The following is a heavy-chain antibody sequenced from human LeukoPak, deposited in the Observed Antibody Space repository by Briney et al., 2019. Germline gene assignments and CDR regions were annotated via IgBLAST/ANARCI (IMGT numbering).Heavy chain of an antibody. CDR1: GFTFSSYW. D-gene: IGHD3-9*01. J-gene: IGHJ3*02. CDR2: IKQDGSEK. CDR3: AKDYDILTGRHAFDI. V-gene: IGHV3-7*03. Sequence: GGSLRLSCAASGFTFSSYWMSWVRQAPGKGLEWVANIKQDGSEKYYVDSVKGRFTISRDNAKNSLYLQMNSLRAEDTALYYCAKDYDILTGRHAFDIWGQGTMVTVSS.